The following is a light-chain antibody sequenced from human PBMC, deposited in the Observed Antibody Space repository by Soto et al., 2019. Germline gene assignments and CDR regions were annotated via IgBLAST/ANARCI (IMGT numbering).Light chain of an antibody. CDR2: EVS. V-gene: IGLV2-14*01. Sequence: QSALTQPASVSGSPGQSITFSCTGTSSDIGAYNYVSWYQQHPGKAPKLMIYEVSHRPSGVSDRFSGSKSGNTASLTISGLQAEDEADYYCTSYTSSTTNYVFGTGTKLTVL. CDR3: TSYTSSTTNYV. CDR1: SSDIGAYNY. J-gene: IGLJ1*01.